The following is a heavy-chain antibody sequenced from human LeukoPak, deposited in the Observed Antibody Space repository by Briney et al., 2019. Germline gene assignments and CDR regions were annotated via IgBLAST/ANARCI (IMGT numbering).Heavy chain of an antibody. J-gene: IGHJ3*02. CDR2: IYPGDSDT. Sequence: GESLKISCKGSGYSFTSYWIGWVRQMPGKGLEWMGIIYPGDSDTRYSPSFQGQVTISADKSIGTAYLQWSSLKASDTAMYYCARTYGSGSYYNHDAFDIWGQGTMVTVSS. CDR3: ARTYGSGSYYNHDAFDI. D-gene: IGHD3-10*01. CDR1: GYSFTSYW. V-gene: IGHV5-51*01.